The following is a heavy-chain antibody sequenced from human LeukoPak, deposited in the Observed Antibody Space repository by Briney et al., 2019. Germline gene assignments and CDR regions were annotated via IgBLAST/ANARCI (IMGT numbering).Heavy chain of an antibody. Sequence: GESLKISCKGSGYTFTTYWIGWVRQMPGKGLEWMGIIYPGDSDTRYNPSFQGQVTISADKSISTAYLQWSSLEASDTAIYYCARRGGSSEWFDPWGQGTLVTVSS. V-gene: IGHV5-51*01. J-gene: IGHJ5*02. CDR1: GYTFTTYW. CDR3: ARRGGSSEWFDP. CDR2: IYPGDSDT. D-gene: IGHD6-6*01.